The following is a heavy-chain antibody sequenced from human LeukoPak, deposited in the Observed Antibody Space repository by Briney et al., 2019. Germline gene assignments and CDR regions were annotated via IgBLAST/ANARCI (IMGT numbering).Heavy chain of an antibody. V-gene: IGHV4-30-2*01. CDR1: GGSISSGGYY. CDR3: ARSEYQLLSGVDY. CDR2: IYHSGST. Sequence: PSETLSLTCTVSGGSISSGGYYWSWIRQPPGKGLEWIGYIYHSGSTYYNPSLKSRVTISVDRSKNQFSLKLSSVTAADTAVYYCARSEYQLLSGVDYWGQGTLVTVSS. D-gene: IGHD2-2*01. J-gene: IGHJ4*02.